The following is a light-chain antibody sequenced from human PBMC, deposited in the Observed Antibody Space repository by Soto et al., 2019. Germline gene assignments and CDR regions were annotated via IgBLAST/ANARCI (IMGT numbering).Light chain of an antibody. CDR2: SNN. Sequence: QSVLTQPPSASGTPGQRVTISCSGSSSNIGGNTVNWYQQLPGTAPKLLMYSNNQRPSGVPDRFSGSKSGTSASLAISGLQSEDEADYYCAAWDDSLNGYVFGTGTKLTVL. J-gene: IGLJ1*01. CDR3: AAWDDSLNGYV. CDR1: SSNIGGNT. V-gene: IGLV1-44*01.